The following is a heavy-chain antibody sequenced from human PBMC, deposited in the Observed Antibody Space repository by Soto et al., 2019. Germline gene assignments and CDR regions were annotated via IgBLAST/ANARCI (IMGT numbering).Heavy chain of an antibody. Sequence: PGGSLRLSCAASGFTFSSYAMHWVRQAPGKGLEWVAVISYDGSNKYYADSVKGRFTISRDNSKNTLYLQMNSLRAEDTAVYYCARERQYYYDTVGWFDPWAQGTLVTVSS. J-gene: IGHJ5*02. V-gene: IGHV3-30-3*01. CDR1: GFTFSSYA. CDR3: ARERQYYYDTVGWFDP. CDR2: ISYDGSNK. D-gene: IGHD3-22*01.